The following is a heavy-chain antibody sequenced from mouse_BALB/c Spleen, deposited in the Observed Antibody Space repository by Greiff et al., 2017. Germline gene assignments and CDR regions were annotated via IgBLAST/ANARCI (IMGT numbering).Heavy chain of an antibody. J-gene: IGHJ4*01. V-gene: IGHV1-62-2*01. D-gene: IGHD2-3*01. CDR3: ARHEGGVYDGYSYYAMDY. Sequence: QVQLKESGAELVKPGASVKLSCKASGYTFTEYIIHWVKQRSGQGLEWIGWFYPGSGSIKYNEKFKDKATLTADKSSSTVYMELSRLTSEDSAVYFCARHEGGVYDGYSYYAMDYWGQGTSVTVSS. CDR1: GYTFTEYI. CDR2: FYPGSGSI.